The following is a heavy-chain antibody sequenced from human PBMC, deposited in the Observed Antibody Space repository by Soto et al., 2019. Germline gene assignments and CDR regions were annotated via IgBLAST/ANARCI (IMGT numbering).Heavy chain of an antibody. CDR3: ASPGGSYYGGVVF. CDR2: IIPILGIA. V-gene: IGHV1-69*02. J-gene: IGHJ4*02. D-gene: IGHD1-26*01. CDR1: GGTFSSYT. Sequence: SVKVSCKASGGTFSSYTISWVRQAPGQGLEWMGRIIPILGIANYAQKFQGRVTITADKSTSTAYMELNSLRSEDTAVYYCASPGGSYYGGVVFWGQGTVVTVSS.